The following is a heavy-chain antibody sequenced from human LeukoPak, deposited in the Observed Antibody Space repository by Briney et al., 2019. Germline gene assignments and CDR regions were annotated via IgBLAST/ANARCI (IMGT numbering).Heavy chain of an antibody. J-gene: IGHJ4*02. Sequence: PGGSLRLSCAASGFTFSSYGMHWVRQAPGKGLEWVAVISYDGSNKYYADSVKGRFTISRDNSKNTLYLQMNSLRAEDTAVYYCAKDLEYYDILTGLIVKNYFGYWGQGTLVTVSS. D-gene: IGHD3-9*01. CDR2: ISYDGSNK. CDR3: AKDLEYYDILTGLIVKNYFGY. V-gene: IGHV3-30*18. CDR1: GFTFSSYG.